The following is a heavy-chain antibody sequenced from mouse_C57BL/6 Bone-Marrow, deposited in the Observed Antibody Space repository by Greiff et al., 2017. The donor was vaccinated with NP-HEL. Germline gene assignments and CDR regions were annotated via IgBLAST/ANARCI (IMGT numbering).Heavy chain of an antibody. J-gene: IGHJ1*03. CDR1: GYAFTNYL. D-gene: IGHD1-2*01. V-gene: IGHV1-54*01. CDR3: ARSATDAWYFDV. CDR2: INPGSGGT. Sequence: VQLQQSGAELVRPGTSVKVSCKASGYAFTNYLIEWVKQRPGQGLEWIGVINPGSGGTNYNEKFKGKATLTADKSSSTAYMQLSSLTSEDSAVFFWARSATDAWYFDVWGTGTTVTVSS.